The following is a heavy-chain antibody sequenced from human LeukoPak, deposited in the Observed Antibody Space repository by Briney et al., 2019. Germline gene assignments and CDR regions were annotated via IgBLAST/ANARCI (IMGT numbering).Heavy chain of an antibody. V-gene: IGHV4-34*01. CDR2: INHSGNT. Sequence: SETLSLTCAVSGGSFSGYYWSWIRQPPGKGLEWIGEINHSGNTNYNPSLKSRVTISVDTSKNQFSLKLSSVTAADTAVYYCARGQTIVGATGDFWGQGTLVTVSS. D-gene: IGHD1-26*01. CDR1: GGSFSGYY. J-gene: IGHJ4*02. CDR3: ARGQTIVGATGDF.